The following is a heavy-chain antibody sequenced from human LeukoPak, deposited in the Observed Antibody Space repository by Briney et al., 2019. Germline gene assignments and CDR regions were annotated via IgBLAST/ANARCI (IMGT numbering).Heavy chain of an antibody. CDR1: GYTFTSYY. CDR3: ARLAPRDQNTQGGSSHFDY. D-gene: IGHD1-26*01. CDR2: INPSGGST. V-gene: IGHV1-46*01. J-gene: IGHJ4*02. Sequence: ASVNVSCTASGYTFTSYYMHWVRQAPGQGLEWMGLINPSGGSTSYAQKFQGRVTMTRDTSTSTVYMELSSLRSEDTAVYYCARLAPRDQNTQGGSSHFDYWGQGTLVTVSS.